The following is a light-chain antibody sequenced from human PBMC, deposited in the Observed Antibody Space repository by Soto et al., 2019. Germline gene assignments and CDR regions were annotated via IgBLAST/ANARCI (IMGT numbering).Light chain of an antibody. CDR2: GAS. CDR3: QQSET. Sequence: EIVLTQSPGTLSLSPGERAILSCRASQSVSSSYLAWYQQKPGQAPRLLIYGASSGATGIPDRFSGSGSGTDFTLTISRLEPEDFAVYYCQQSETFGQGTNVDIK. CDR1: QSVSSSY. V-gene: IGKV3-20*01. J-gene: IGKJ1*01.